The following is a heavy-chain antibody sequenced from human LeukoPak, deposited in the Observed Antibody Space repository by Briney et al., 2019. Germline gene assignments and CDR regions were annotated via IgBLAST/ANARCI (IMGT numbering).Heavy chain of an antibody. V-gene: IGHV3-23*01. Sequence: GGSLRLSCAASGFTFSGYAMSWVRQAPGGGVELLSTIIVSARSPNYAYSVNSRFTISRDNSKNTLFLQMNSLRAEDTAVYYCARYRWNQYYFDYWGQGTLVTVSS. CDR3: ARYRWNQYYFDY. CDR2: IIVSARSP. CDR1: GFTFSGYA. J-gene: IGHJ4*02. D-gene: IGHD1-1*01.